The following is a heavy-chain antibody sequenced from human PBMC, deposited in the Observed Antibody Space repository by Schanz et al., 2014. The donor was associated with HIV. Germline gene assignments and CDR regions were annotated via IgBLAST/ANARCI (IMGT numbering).Heavy chain of an antibody. CDR3: AKAGLFFGQLWLGFFDY. Sequence: VHLVESGGGLVQPGGSLRLSCAASGFTFSTNDMHWVRQLPGKGLEWVAVISHNGNNDYYAESVKGRFTISRDNSKNTLDLQMNNLKPEDTAVYYCAKAGLFFGQLWLGFFDYWGQGAQVTVSS. CDR2: ISHNGNND. J-gene: IGHJ4*02. CDR1: GFTFSTND. D-gene: IGHD3-10*01. V-gene: IGHV3-30*18.